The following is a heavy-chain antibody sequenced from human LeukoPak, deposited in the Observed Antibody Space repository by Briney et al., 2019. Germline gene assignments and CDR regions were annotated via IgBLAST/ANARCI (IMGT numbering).Heavy chain of an antibody. CDR3: ARPHYYDSSGYYSYFDH. J-gene: IGHJ4*02. CDR1: GFTFSSYW. Sequence: PGGSLRLSCAASGFTFSSYWMSWVRQAPGKGLEWVANIKQDGSEKYYVDSVKGRFTISRDNAKNLLYLQMNSLRAEDTAVYYCARPHYYDSSGYYSYFDHWGQGTLVTVSS. CDR2: IKQDGSEK. D-gene: IGHD3-22*01. V-gene: IGHV3-7*01.